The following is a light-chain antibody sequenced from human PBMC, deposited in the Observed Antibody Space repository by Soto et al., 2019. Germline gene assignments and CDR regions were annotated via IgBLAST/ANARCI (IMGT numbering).Light chain of an antibody. CDR2: DAS. CDR1: QSVIISY. V-gene: IGKV3-11*01. Sequence: EIVLTHSPCTLSLSPLERATLSCMSSQSVIISYLAWYQQKPGQAPRLLIYDASNRATGIPARFSGSGSGTEFTLTIDSLQSEDFAVYYCLHYKDWPRWTFGQGTKVDIK. J-gene: IGKJ1*01. CDR3: LHYKDWPRWT.